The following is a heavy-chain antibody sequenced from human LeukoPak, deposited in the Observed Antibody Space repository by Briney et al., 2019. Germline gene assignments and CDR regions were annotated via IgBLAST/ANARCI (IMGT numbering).Heavy chain of an antibody. CDR2: ISAYNGNT. Sequence: EASVKVSCKASGYTFTSYGISWVRQAPGQGLEWMGWISAYNGNTNYAQKLQGRVTMTTDTSTSTAYMELNSLRAEDTAVYYCAKTERGIAVRPARAYYYYYMDVWGKGPRSPSP. J-gene: IGHJ6*03. V-gene: IGHV1-18*01. CDR3: AKTERGIAVRPARAYYYYYMDV. CDR1: GYTFTSYG. D-gene: IGHD6-6*01.